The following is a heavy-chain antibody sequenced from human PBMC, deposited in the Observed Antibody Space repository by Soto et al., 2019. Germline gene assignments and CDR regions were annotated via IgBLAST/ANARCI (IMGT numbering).Heavy chain of an antibody. CDR2: ITINGNT. CDR3: ARGILGGFGR. Sequence: PSETLSLTCRVSGAYISDFSWSWIRQPAGKGLEWVGRITINGNTQKNPSFKSRVTISVDTSKNQFSLKLSSVTAADTAVYYCARGILGGFGRWGQGTLVTVSS. CDR1: GAYISDFS. D-gene: IGHD2-21*01. J-gene: IGHJ4*02. V-gene: IGHV4-4*07.